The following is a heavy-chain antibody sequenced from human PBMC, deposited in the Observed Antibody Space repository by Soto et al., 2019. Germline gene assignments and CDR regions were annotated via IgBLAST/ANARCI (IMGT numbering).Heavy chain of an antibody. Sequence: SGPTLVKPTQTLTLTCTFSGFSLSTSGVGVGWIRQPPGKALEWLALIYWDDDKRYSPSLKSRLTITKDTSKNKVVLRMNNMDPADTATNYCAHRGFYCSGGSGQSSFDPWGQGTLVTVSS. CDR1: GFSLSTSGVG. CDR3: AHRGFYCSGGSGQSSFDP. CDR2: IYWDDDK. J-gene: IGHJ5*02. V-gene: IGHV2-5*02. D-gene: IGHD2-15*01.